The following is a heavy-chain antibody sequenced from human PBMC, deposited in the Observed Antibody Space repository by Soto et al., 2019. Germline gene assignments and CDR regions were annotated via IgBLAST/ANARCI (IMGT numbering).Heavy chain of an antibody. J-gene: IGHJ6*02. CDR3: ARDDSGGNPETDV. V-gene: IGHV2-5*02. CDR2: IYWDDDK. Sequence: QITLKESGPTLVKPTQTLTLTCSLSGFSLSTSGVGVGWIRQPPGKALEWLALIYWDDDKRYSPSLKSRLAITKDPSKNQMVLTMTNLAPAHTATYYCARDDSGGNPETDVWGQGTTVTVSS. CDR1: GFSLSTSGVG. D-gene: IGHD4-17*01.